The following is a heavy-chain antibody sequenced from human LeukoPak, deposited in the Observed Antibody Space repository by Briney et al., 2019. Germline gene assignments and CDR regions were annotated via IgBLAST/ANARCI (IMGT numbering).Heavy chain of an antibody. CDR3: ARGSRTAMATVGDY. D-gene: IGHD5-18*01. J-gene: IGHJ4*02. Sequence: SQTLSLTCTVSGGSISSGGYYWSWIRQHPGKGLEWIGYIYYSGSTYYDPSLKSRVTISVDTSKNQFSLKLSSVTAADTAVYYCARGSRTAMATVGDYWGQGTLVTVSS. CDR2: IYYSGST. V-gene: IGHV4-31*03. CDR1: GGSISSGGYY.